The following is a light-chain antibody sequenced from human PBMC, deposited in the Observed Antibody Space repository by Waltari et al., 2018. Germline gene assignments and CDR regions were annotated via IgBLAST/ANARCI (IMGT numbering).Light chain of an antibody. CDR1: QNILYTSNNQNS. CDR3: HQYYRTPLT. Sequence: DIVMTQSPDSLAGSLGERAPINCKSSQNILYTSNNQNSLAWYQQKPGQPPKLLIYWASTRESGVPDRFSGSGSGTDFTLTISSLQAEDVAVYYCHQYYRTPLTFGQGTKLEIK. CDR2: WAS. J-gene: IGKJ2*01. V-gene: IGKV4-1*01.